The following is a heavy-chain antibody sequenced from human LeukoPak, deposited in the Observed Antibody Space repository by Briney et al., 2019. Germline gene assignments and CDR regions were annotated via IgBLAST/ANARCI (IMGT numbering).Heavy chain of an antibody. CDR2: INQDGSEK. D-gene: IGHD6-19*01. J-gene: IGHJ4*02. CDR3: ARAQYSSGWSTVLFDS. Sequence: PGGSLRLSCAASGFTFSSYWMSWVRQAPGKGLEWVAHINQDGSEKYYVDSVKGRFTIPRDNAKNSLYLQMNSLRAEDTAVYYCARAQYSSGWSTVLFDSWGQGTLVTVSS. CDR1: GFTFSSYW. V-gene: IGHV3-7*01.